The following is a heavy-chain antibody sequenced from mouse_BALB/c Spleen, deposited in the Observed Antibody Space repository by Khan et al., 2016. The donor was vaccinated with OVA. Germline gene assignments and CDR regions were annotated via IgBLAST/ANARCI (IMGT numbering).Heavy chain of an antibody. CDR1: GYPITSGYF. V-gene: IGHV3-6*02. J-gene: IGHJ3*01. CDR3: ARGGSSGPAWFAY. CDR2: IRYDGNS. Sequence: EVQLQESGPGLVKPSQSLSLTCSVTGYPITSGYFWNWIRQFPGNKLEWMGYIRYDGNSNYNPSLKNRISITRDTSKNQFFLKLNSVTPEDTATYYCARGGSSGPAWFAYWGQGTLVTVSA. D-gene: IGHD3-1*01.